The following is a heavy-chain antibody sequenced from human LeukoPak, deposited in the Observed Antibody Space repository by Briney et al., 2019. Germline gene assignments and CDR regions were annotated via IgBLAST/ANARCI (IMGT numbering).Heavy chain of an antibody. J-gene: IGHJ4*02. CDR2: INPNSGGT. V-gene: IGHV1-2*02. D-gene: IGHD2-2*01. CDR3: ARGPLYQLLFLDY. Sequence: GASVKVSCKASGYTFTGFYMHWVRQAPGQGLEWMGWINPNSGGTNYAQKFQGRVTMTRDTSISTAYMELSRLRSDDTAVYYCARGPLYQLLFLDYWGQGTLVTVSS. CDR1: GYTFTGFY.